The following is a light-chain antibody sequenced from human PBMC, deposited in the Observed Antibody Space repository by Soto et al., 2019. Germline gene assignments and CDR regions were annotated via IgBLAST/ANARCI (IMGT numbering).Light chain of an antibody. CDR2: KAS. Sequence: DIQMTQSPSTLSASVGDRVTITCRASQSINSWLAWYRQKPGKAPNLLIYKASSLESGVPSRFSGSGSGTEFTLTISSLQHDDFATYYFQQYNSYPVTFGQGTKLEIK. J-gene: IGKJ2*01. V-gene: IGKV1-5*03. CDR3: QQYNSYPVT. CDR1: QSINSW.